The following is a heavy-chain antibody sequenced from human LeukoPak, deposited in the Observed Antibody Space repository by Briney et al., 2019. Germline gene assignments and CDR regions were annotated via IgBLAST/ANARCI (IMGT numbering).Heavy chain of an antibody. D-gene: IGHD3-10*01. CDR3: ARDRGRYGSGSYYFLDFDY. Sequence: ASVKVSCKASGYTFTSYYMHWVRQAPGQGLEWMGIINPSGDSTTYAQKFQGRVTMTRDTSTSTVYIELSSLRSEDTAVYYCARDRGRYGSGSYYFLDFDYWGQGTLVSVSS. CDR1: GYTFTSYY. CDR2: INPSGDST. J-gene: IGHJ4*02. V-gene: IGHV1-46*01.